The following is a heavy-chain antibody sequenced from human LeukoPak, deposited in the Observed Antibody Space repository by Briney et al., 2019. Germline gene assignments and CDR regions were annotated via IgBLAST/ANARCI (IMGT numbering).Heavy chain of an antibody. CDR3: AKDPGAEDKHFDY. V-gene: IGHV3-30*02. D-gene: IGHD3-10*01. Sequence: GGSLRLSCAASGFTFSSYGMHWVRQAPGKGLEWVAFIRYDGSNKYYADSVKGRFTISRDNSKNTLYLQMNSLRPDDTAVYYCAKDPGAEDKHFDYWGQGTLVTVSS. J-gene: IGHJ4*02. CDR1: GFTFSSYG. CDR2: IRYDGSNK.